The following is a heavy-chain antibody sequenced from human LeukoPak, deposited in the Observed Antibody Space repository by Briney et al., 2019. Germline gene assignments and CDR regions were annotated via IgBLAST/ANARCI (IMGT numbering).Heavy chain of an antibody. CDR3: AKDRFPITVTTRPLDY. V-gene: IGHV1-46*01. D-gene: IGHD4-11*01. CDR2: INPSGGST. J-gene: IGHJ4*02. CDR1: GYTFTSYY. Sequence: ASVKVSCKASGYTFTSYYMHWVRQAPGQGLEWMGIINPSGGSTSYAQKFQGRVTMTRDMSTSTVYMELSSLRSEDTAVYYCAKDRFPITVTTRPLDYWGQGTLVIVSS.